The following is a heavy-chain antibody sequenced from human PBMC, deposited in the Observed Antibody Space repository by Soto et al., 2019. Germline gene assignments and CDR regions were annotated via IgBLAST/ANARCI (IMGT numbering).Heavy chain of an antibody. Sequence: EVQLVESGGGLVQPGGSLRLSCAASGFTFSSYEMNWVRQAPGKGLEWVSYISSSGSTIYYADSVKGRFTISRDNAKNSLYLQMNSLRAEDTAVYYCARDDYGGTAFVYWGQGTLVTVSS. CDR1: GFTFSSYE. V-gene: IGHV3-48*03. CDR2: ISSSGSTI. CDR3: ARDDYGGTAFVY. J-gene: IGHJ4*02. D-gene: IGHD4-17*01.